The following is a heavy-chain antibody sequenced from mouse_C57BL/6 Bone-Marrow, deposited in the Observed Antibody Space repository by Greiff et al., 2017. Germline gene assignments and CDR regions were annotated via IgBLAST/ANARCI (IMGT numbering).Heavy chain of an antibody. CDR2: LNPGSGGT. CDR1: GYAFTNYL. Sequence: QVQLQQSGAELVRPGTSVKVSCKASGYAFTNYLIEWVQQRPGQGLAWIGVLNPGSGGTNYNEKLKGKATLTADNASSTAYMQLSSLTSEYSAVYFCARDPITTVVPYYFDYWGKGTTLTVSS. J-gene: IGHJ2*01. V-gene: IGHV1-54*01. D-gene: IGHD1-1*01. CDR3: ARDPITTVVPYYFDY.